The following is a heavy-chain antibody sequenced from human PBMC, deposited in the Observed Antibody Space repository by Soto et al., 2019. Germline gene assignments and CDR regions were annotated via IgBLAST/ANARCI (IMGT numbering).Heavy chain of an antibody. J-gene: IGHJ6*02. V-gene: IGHV4-59*01. CDR2: ISHTGTT. CDR3: ARGRKVEQWVSSGRGGGMDV. CDR1: GTSISGYY. D-gene: IGHD6-19*01. Sequence: PSETLSLTCTVSGTSISGYYWSWVRQPPGKGLEWIGYISHTGTTDYRASLKSRVNLSLNTSANSFSLKLGSVTPADTALYYCARGRKVEQWVSSGRGGGMDVWGQGTTVT.